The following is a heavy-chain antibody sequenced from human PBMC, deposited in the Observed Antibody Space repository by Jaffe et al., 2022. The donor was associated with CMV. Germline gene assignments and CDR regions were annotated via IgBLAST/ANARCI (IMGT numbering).Heavy chain of an antibody. CDR2: ISAYNGNT. J-gene: IGHJ6*03. V-gene: IGHV1-18*04. D-gene: IGHD5-12*01. Sequence: QVQLVQSGAEVKKPGASVKVSCKASGYTFTSYGISWVRQAPGQGLEWMGWISAYNGNTNYAQKLQGRVTMTTDTSTSTAYMELRSLRSDDTAVYYCARVGEKRKVATIIWDYYYYYYMDVWGKGTTVTVSS. CDR1: GYTFTSYG. CDR3: ARVGEKRKVATIIWDYYYYYYMDV.